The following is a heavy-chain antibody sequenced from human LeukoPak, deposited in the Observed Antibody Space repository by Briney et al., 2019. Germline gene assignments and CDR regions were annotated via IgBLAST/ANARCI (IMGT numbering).Heavy chain of an antibody. CDR3: AREGGYSD. V-gene: IGHV1-46*01. CDR2: INPTGGST. CDR1: GYTFPSYF. D-gene: IGHD4-23*01. J-gene: IGHJ4*02. Sequence: ASVKVSCKASGYTFPSYFMHWVRQAPGQGLEWMGIINPTGGSTTYAQKFQGRVTMTRNTSISTAYMELSSLRSEDTAVYYCAREGGYSDWGQGTLVTVSS.